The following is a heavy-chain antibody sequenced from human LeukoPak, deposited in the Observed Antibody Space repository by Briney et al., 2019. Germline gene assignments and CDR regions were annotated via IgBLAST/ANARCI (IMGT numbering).Heavy chain of an antibody. CDR2: IKQDGSEK. CDR1: GFTFSDYW. J-gene: IGHJ4*02. D-gene: IGHD3/OR15-3a*01. CDR3: ARDQYDTWSRRGNFDS. Sequence: GGSLRLSCVASGFTFSDYWMSWVRQAPGKGLEWVANIKQDGSEKNYVDSVKGRSTISRDNTKNSLYLQMNSLRAEDTAVFYCARDQYDTWSRRGNFDSWGQGTLVIVSS. V-gene: IGHV3-7*03.